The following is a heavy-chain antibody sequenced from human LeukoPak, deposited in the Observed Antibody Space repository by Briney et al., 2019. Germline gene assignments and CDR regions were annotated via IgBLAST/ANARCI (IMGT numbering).Heavy chain of an antibody. CDR2: INGNGGSR. CDR1: GFIFEEYG. Sequence: GGSLRLSCAASGFIFEEYGMTWVRQAPGKGLEWVSGINGNGGSRGYAASVKGRFTISRDNANNSLYLQMNSLRAEDTAFYYCARGSSFHNYWGQGTLVTVSS. V-gene: IGHV3-20*04. CDR3: ARGSSFHNY. D-gene: IGHD6-6*01. J-gene: IGHJ4*02.